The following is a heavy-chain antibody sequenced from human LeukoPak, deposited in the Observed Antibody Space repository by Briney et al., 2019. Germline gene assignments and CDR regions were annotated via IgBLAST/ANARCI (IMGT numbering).Heavy chain of an antibody. V-gene: IGHV3-30*03. J-gene: IGHJ4*02. Sequence: GGSLRLSCTASGFSFSGHWMHWVRQAPGKGLEWVAVISYDGSNKYYADSVKGRFTISRDNSKNTLYLQMNSLRAEDTAVYYCARPPISSSWLSGGDYWGQGTLVTVSS. CDR2: ISYDGSNK. CDR3: ARPPISSSWLSGGDY. D-gene: IGHD6-13*01. CDR1: GFSFSGHW.